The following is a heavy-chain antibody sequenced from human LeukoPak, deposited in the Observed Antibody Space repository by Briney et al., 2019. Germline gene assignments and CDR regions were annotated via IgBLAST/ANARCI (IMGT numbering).Heavy chain of an antibody. CDR3: ARGTEFDWLFPLGY. V-gene: IGHV3-20*04. CDR2: INWNGDNP. D-gene: IGHD3-9*01. Sequence: GGSLRLSCEASGFTFEDYGMTWVRQRPGKGLEYVCEINWNGDNPVYENSLRGRFTISRDNAKNSLYLQMNSLRAEDTAVYYCARGTEFDWLFPLGYWGQGTLVTVSS. CDR1: GFTFEDYG. J-gene: IGHJ4*02.